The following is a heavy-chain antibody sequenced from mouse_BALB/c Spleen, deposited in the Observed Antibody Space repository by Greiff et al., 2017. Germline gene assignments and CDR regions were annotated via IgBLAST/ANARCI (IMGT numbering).Heavy chain of an antibody. CDR2: ISSGSSTT. V-gene: IGHV5-17*02. J-gene: IGHJ3*01. Sequence: EVQLVESGGGLVQPGGSRKLSCAASGFTFRSFGLHWVRQAPEQGLEWVAYISSGSSTTYYADTVKGRFTISRDNPKNTLFLQMTSLRSEDTAMYYCARGYYGNYGDMDYWGQGTLVTVAA. D-gene: IGHD2-1*01. CDR3: ARGYYGNYGDMDY. CDR1: GFTFRSFG.